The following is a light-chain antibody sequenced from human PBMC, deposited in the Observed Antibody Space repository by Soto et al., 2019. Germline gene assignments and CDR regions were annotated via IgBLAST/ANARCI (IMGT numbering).Light chain of an antibody. J-gene: IGKJ2*01. V-gene: IGKV3-11*01. CDR1: QSVSSY. CDR3: QQRSNWPPYT. Sequence: EIVLTQSPATLSLSPGERATLSCRASQSVSSYLAWYQQKPGQAPRLLIYDASNKATRIPARFSGSVSGTDFNLTISSLEPEDFAVYYCQQRSNWPPYTFGQGTKLEIK. CDR2: DAS.